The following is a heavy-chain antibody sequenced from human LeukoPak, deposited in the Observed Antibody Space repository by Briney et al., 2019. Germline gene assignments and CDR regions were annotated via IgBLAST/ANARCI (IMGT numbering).Heavy chain of an antibody. J-gene: IGHJ4*02. Sequence: SETLSLTCTVSGGSISSSGYYWSWIRQPPGKGLEWIGTIYYSGSAYYNPSLKTQVTISVDTSKNQSSLKLSFVTAADTAVYFCARGSQVDDFWSGYRAPLDYCGQGTLVTVSS. V-gene: IGHV4-39*01. CDR1: GGSISSSGYY. CDR2: IYYSGSA. CDR3: ARGSQVDDFWSGYRAPLDY. D-gene: IGHD3-3*01.